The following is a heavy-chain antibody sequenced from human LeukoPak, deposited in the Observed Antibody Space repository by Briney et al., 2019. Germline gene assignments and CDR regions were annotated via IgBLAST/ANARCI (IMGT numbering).Heavy chain of an antibody. Sequence: PSETLSLTCTVSGGSISSYYWSWIRQPPGKGLEWIGYIYYSGSTNYNPSLKSRVTISVDTSKNQFSLKLSSVTAADTAVYYCARQSDDCDSSGYSPFRYWGQGTLVTVSS. CDR1: GGSISSYY. D-gene: IGHD3-22*01. V-gene: IGHV4-59*08. CDR3: ARQSDDCDSSGYSPFRY. CDR2: IYYSGST. J-gene: IGHJ4*02.